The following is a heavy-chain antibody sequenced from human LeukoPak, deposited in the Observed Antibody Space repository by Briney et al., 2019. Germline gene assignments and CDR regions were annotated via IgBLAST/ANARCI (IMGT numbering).Heavy chain of an antibody. CDR2: ISGSGGST. Sequence: GGSLRLSCAASGFTFSNYAMSWVRQAPGKGLEWVSGISGSGGSTYYADSVKGRFTISRDNSKNTLNLEMNSLRAEDTAVYYCASSIAAAGTRIDCWGQGTLVTVSS. CDR1: GFTFSNYA. D-gene: IGHD6-13*01. CDR3: ASSIAAAGTRIDC. J-gene: IGHJ4*02. V-gene: IGHV3-23*01.